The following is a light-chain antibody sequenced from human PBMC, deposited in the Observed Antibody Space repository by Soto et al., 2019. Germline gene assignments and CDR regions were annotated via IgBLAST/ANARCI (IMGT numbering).Light chain of an antibody. Sequence: QSVMTQPPSASGTPGQRVTISCSGSNSNIGSNTVNWYQQLPGTAPKLLIYYDNLRPSGVPDRISGSKSGTSASLAISGLQSHDEADYYCAAWDDSLNGRVFGTGTKVTVL. CDR3: AAWDDSLNGRV. V-gene: IGLV1-44*01. CDR2: YDN. CDR1: NSNIGSNT. J-gene: IGLJ1*01.